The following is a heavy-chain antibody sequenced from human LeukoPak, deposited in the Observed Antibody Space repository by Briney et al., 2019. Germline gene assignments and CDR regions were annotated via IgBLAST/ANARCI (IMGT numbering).Heavy chain of an antibody. J-gene: IGHJ5*02. V-gene: IGHV4-39*07. Sequence: PSETLSLTCTVSGASISSTTYYWGWIRQPPRKGLEWIASIYYSGSTYYNPSLKSRVTISVDTSKNQFSLKLSSVTAADTAVYYCARAVAGTVGWFDPWGQGTLVTVSS. D-gene: IGHD6-19*01. CDR1: GASISSTTYY. CDR3: ARAVAGTVGWFDP. CDR2: IYYSGST.